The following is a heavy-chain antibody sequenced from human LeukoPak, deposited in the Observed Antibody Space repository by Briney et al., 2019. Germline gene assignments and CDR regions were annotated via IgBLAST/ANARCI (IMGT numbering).Heavy chain of an antibody. D-gene: IGHD2-15*01. V-gene: IGHV3-21*01. CDR2: VSSGSTYI. CDR1: GFTFTSHN. J-gene: IGHJ4*02. Sequence: GGSLRLSCAASGFTFTSHNMNWVRQAPGRGLEWVSSVSSGSTYIYYADSVKGRFTISRDNAENSLYLQMNSLTPEDTAVYYCARDNGWSADFWGQGTLVTVSS. CDR3: ARDNGWSADF.